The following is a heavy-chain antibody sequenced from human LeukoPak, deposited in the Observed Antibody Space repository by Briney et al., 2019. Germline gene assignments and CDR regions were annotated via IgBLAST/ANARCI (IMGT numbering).Heavy chain of an antibody. J-gene: IGHJ4*02. CDR2: FDPEDGET. CDR3: AIREAKYCYDSSGYLTHFDY. D-gene: IGHD3-22*01. CDR1: GYTLTELS. V-gene: IGHV1-24*01. Sequence: ASVKVSCKVSGYTLTELSMHWVRQAPGKGLEWMGGFDPEDGETIYAQKFQGRVTMTEDTSTDTAYMELSSLRSEDTAVYYCAIREAKYCYDSSGYLTHFDYWGQGTLVTVSS.